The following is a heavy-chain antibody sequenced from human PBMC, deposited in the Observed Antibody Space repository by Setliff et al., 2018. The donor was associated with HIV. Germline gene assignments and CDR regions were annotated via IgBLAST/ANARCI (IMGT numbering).Heavy chain of an antibody. CDR3: ARGWRSSGWYHYFDY. CDR1: GGSFSGYY. J-gene: IGHJ4*02. D-gene: IGHD6-19*01. CDR2: INHSGST. V-gene: IGHV4-34*01. Sequence: SETLSLTCAVYGGSFSGYYWSWIRQPPGKGLEWIGEINHSGSTNYNPSLKSRVTISVDTPKNQFSLKLSSVTAADTAVYYCARGWRSSGWYHYFDYWGQGTLVTVSS.